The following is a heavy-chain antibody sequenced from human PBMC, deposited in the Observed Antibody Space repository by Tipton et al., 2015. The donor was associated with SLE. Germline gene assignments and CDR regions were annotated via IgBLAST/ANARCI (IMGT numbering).Heavy chain of an antibody. V-gene: IGHV4-39*01. Sequence: TLSLTCTVSGGSISSSSYYWGWIRQPPGKGLEWIGSIYYSGSTYYNPSLKSRVTISVDTPKNQFSLKLSSVTAADTAVYYCARSERFLEWLLTYWGQGTLVTVSS. CDR1: GGSISSSSYY. CDR2: IYYSGST. CDR3: ARSERFLEWLLTY. D-gene: IGHD3-3*01. J-gene: IGHJ4*02.